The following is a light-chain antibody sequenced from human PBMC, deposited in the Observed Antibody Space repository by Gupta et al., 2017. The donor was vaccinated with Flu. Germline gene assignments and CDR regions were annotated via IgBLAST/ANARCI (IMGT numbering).Light chain of an antibody. CDR3: AVWDDSVNGRL. CDR2: RNV. Sequence: VTISCSGGSSNIGQNYVYWYQQVPGLAPNLLIYRNVERPSGVPARFSGSKSGTSASLAISGLRVEDEAEYFCAVWDDSVNGRLFGGGTKLTVL. CDR1: SSNIGQNY. J-gene: IGLJ3*02. V-gene: IGLV1-47*01.